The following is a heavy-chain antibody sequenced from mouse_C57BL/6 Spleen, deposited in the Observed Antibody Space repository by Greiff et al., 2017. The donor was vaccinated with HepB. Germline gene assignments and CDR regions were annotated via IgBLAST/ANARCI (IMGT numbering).Heavy chain of an antibody. CDR2: FHPYNDDT. J-gene: IGHJ2*01. D-gene: IGHD2-5*01. CDR1: GYTFTTYP. CDR3: ARGSNYGAGYFDY. V-gene: IGHV1-47*01. Sequence: VHLVESGAELVKPGASVKMSCKASGYTFTTYPIEWMKQNHGKSLEWIGNFHPYNDDTKYNEKFKGKATLTVEKSSSTVYLELSRLTSDDSAVYYCARGSNYGAGYFDYWGQGTTLTVSS.